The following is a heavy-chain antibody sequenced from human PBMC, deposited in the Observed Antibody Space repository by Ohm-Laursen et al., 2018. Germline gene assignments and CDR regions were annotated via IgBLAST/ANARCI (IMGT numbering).Heavy chain of an antibody. D-gene: IGHD6-19*01. CDR2: TSGSGGSK. CDR3: ARASYSSDWIDY. V-gene: IGHV3-23*01. CDR1: GFTFSDYA. Sequence: SLRLSCAASGFTFSDYAMNWVRQAPGKGLEWVSGTSGSGGSKNNADSVKGRFTISRDNSKNTLYLQMNNLRTEDTAVYYCARASYSSDWIDYWGQGTPVTVSS. J-gene: IGHJ4*02.